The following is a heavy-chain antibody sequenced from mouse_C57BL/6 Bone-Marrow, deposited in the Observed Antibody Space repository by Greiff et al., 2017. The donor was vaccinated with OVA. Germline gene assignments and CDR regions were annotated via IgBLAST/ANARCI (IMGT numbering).Heavy chain of an antibody. D-gene: IGHD2-1*01. J-gene: IGHJ1*03. Sequence: QVQLQQPGAELVKPGASVKMSCKASGYTFTSYWITWVKQRPGQGLEWIGRIDPNSGGTKYNEKFKSKATLTVDKPSSTAYMQLSSLTSEDSAVYYCARDYGNLFDVWGTGTTVTVSS. CDR1: GYTFTSYW. CDR3: ARDYGNLFDV. V-gene: IGHV1-72*01. CDR2: IDPNSGGT.